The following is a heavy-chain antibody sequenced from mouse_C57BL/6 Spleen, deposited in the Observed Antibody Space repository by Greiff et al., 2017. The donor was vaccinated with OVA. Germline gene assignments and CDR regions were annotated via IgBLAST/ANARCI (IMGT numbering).Heavy chain of an antibody. CDR3: AREWNDGYYYFDY. J-gene: IGHJ2*01. CDR2: IYPGDGDT. CDR1: GYAFSSSW. D-gene: IGHD2-3*01. V-gene: IGHV1-82*01. Sequence: QVQLKQSGPELVKPGASVKISCKASGYAFSSSWMNWVKQRPGKGLEWIGRIYPGDGDTNYNGKFKGKATLTADKSSSTAYMQLSSLTSEDSAVYFCAREWNDGYYYFDYWGQGTTLTVSS.